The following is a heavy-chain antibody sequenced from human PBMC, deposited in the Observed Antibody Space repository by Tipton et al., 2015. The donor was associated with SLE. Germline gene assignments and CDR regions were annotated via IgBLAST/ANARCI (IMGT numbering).Heavy chain of an antibody. J-gene: IGHJ2*01. Sequence: QLVQSGAEVKKPGASVKVSCKASGYTFTSYAMNWVRQAPGQGLEWMGWINTNTGNPTYAQGFTGRFVFSLDTSVSTAYLQISSLKAEDAAVYYCARTPLPQLEWSFDLWGRGTLVTVSS. CDR2: INTNTGNP. D-gene: IGHD2-2*01. V-gene: IGHV7-4-1*02. CDR3: ARTPLPQLEWSFDL. CDR1: GYTFTSYA.